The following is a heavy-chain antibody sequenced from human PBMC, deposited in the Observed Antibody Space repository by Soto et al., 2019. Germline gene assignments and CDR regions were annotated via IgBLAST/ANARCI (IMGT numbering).Heavy chain of an antibody. Sequence: PGESLKISCKGSGYRFINYWIGWVRQVPGKGLEWMGSIYPGDFDIKYGPSFQGQVTISADKSISTAYLHWSGLRASDTGIYYCTSGIPWDVRLAYWGQGTLVTVSS. CDR2: IYPGDFDI. J-gene: IGHJ4*02. V-gene: IGHV5-51*01. CDR1: GYRFINYW. D-gene: IGHD1-20*01. CDR3: TSGIPWDVRLAY.